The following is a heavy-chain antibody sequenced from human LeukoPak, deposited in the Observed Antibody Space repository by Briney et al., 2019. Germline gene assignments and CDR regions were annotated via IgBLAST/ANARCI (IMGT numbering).Heavy chain of an antibody. J-gene: IGHJ6*03. D-gene: IGHD3-10*01. CDR2: IYYSGST. Sequence: SETLSLTCTVSGGSISSYYWSWIRQPPGKGLEWIGYIYYSGSTNYSPSLKSRVTISVDTSKNQFSLKLSSVTAADTAVYYCARGGLGEWPPYYMDVWGKGTTVTVSS. V-gene: IGHV4-59*01. CDR1: GGSISSYY. CDR3: ARGGLGEWPPYYMDV.